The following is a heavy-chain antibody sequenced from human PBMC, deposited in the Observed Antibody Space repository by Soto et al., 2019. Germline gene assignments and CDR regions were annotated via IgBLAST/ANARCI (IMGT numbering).Heavy chain of an antibody. CDR1: GGSISSGGYY. CDR2: IYYSGST. D-gene: IGHD1-26*01. CDR3: ARVKLGGYWDFDY. Sequence: SETLSLTCTVSGGSISSGGYYWSWIRQHPGKGLEWIGYIYYSGSTYYNPSLKSRVTISVDTSKNQFSLKLSSVTAADTAVYYCARVKLGGYWDFDYWGQGTLVTVSS. V-gene: IGHV4-31*03. J-gene: IGHJ4*02.